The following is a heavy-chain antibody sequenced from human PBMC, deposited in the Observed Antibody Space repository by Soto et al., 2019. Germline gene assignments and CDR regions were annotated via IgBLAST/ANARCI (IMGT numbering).Heavy chain of an antibody. V-gene: IGHV1-69*02. J-gene: IGHJ4*02. CDR2: IIPILGIA. D-gene: IGHD5-12*01. Sequence: GASVKVSCKASGGTFSSYTISWVRQAPGQGLEWMGRIIPILGIANYAQKFQGRVTITADKSTGTAYKELSSLRSEDTAVYYCARSDIVATTPDYWGQGTLVTVSS. CDR1: GGTFSSYT. CDR3: ARSDIVATTPDY.